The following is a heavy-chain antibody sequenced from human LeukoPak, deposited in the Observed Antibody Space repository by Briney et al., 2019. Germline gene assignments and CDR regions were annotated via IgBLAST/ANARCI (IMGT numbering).Heavy chain of an antibody. CDR3: ARSEVTSSSWYLSPTFDI. CDR2: IYYSGST. CDR1: GGSVSSGSYY. D-gene: IGHD6-13*01. J-gene: IGHJ3*02. Sequence: PSETLSLTCTVSGGSVSSGSYYWSWIRQPPGKGLEWIGYIYYSGSTNYNPSLKSRVTISVDTSKNQFSLKLSSVTAADTAVYYCARSEVTSSSWYLSPTFDIWGQGTVVTVSS. V-gene: IGHV4-61*01.